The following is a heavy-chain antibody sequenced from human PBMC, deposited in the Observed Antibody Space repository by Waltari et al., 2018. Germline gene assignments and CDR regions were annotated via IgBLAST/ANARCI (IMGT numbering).Heavy chain of an antibody. CDR1: GFTFRTSA. J-gene: IGHJ4*02. CDR3: ANSPPFSSSSWYYHFDY. CDR2: LSGSGGST. D-gene: IGHD6-13*01. V-gene: IGHV3-23*04. Sequence: EVQLVESGGGLVQPGGSLRLSCAASGFTFRTSAMSWVRQAPGKGLEWVSTLSGSGGSTYNADSVKGRFTISRDNSKNTLYLQMNSLRAEDTAVYYCANSPPFSSSSWYYHFDYWGQGALVTVSS.